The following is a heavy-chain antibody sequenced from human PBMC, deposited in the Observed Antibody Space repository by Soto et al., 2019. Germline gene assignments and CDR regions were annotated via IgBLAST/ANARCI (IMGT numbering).Heavy chain of an antibody. Sequence: ESGGGVVRPGGSLRLSCAASGFTFDDYGMSWVRQAPGKGLEWVSGINWNGGSTGYADSVKGRFTISRDNAKNSLYLQMNSLRAEDTALYHCARGSRYGSGSYYGYMDVWGKGTTVTVSS. D-gene: IGHD3-10*01. CDR3: ARGSRYGSGSYYGYMDV. CDR1: GFTFDDYG. J-gene: IGHJ6*03. V-gene: IGHV3-20*01. CDR2: INWNGGST.